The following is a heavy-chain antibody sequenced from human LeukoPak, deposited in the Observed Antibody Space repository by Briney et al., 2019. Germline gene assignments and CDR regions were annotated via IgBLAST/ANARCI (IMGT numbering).Heavy chain of an antibody. CDR3: AGFKQTAGAFDY. D-gene: IGHD6-25*01. CDR2: IIPIFGTA. Sequence: SVKVSCTASGYTFTSYGISWVRQAPGQGLEWMGGIIPIFGTANYAQKFQGRVTITADESTSTAYMELSSLRSEDTAVYYCAGFKQTAGAFDYWGQGTLVTVSS. V-gene: IGHV1-69*13. J-gene: IGHJ4*02. CDR1: GYTFTSYG.